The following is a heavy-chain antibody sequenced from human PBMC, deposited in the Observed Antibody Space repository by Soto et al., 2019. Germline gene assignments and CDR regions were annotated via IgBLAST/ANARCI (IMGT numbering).Heavy chain of an antibody. D-gene: IGHD5-18*01. CDR1: GFTFSNYW. J-gene: IGHJ4*02. CDR2: IYSDGSGT. V-gene: IGHV3-74*03. Sequence: GGSLRLSCAASGFTFSNYWMHWVRQAPGKGLVWVSRIYSDGSGTMYADSVKGRFTISRDNAKSTLYLQMNSLRPEDTAVYYCATLNSFRSDYWGRGTLVTVSS. CDR3: ATLNSFRSDY.